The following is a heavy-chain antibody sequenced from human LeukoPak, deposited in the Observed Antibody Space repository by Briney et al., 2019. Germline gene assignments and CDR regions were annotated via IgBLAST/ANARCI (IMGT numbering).Heavy chain of an antibody. V-gene: IGHV3-9*01. CDR2: ISWNSNTI. Sequence: PGGSLRLSCAASGFTFDDYAMHWVRQAPGKGLEWVSGISWNSNTIGYADSVKGRFTISRDNAKNSLYLQMNSLRAEDTAVYYCAKDLSSWYAFSYYGMDVWGQGTTVTVSS. CDR3: AKDLSSWYAFSYYGMDV. D-gene: IGHD6-13*01. J-gene: IGHJ6*02. CDR1: GFTFDDYA.